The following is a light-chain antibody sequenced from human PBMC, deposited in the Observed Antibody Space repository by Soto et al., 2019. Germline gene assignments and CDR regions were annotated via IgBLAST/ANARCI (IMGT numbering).Light chain of an antibody. V-gene: IGKV1-13*02. CDR1: QDISSA. Sequence: AIQLTQSPSSLSASVGDRVTITCRASQDISSALAWYQQKPGTGPKLLIYDASSLESGVPSRFSGSGSGTDFTLTISSLQPEDFATYYCLHFKSYPFAFGPGTKVDNK. CDR3: LHFKSYPFA. CDR2: DAS. J-gene: IGKJ3*01.